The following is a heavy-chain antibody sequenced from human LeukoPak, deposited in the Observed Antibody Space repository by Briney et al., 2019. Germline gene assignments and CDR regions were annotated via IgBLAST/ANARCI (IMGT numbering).Heavy chain of an antibody. J-gene: IGHJ4*02. D-gene: IGHD2-2*01. CDR3: ATGERVVPAASYYFDY. Sequence: ASVKVSCKVSGYTLTVLSMHWVRQAPGKGLEWMGGFDPEDGETIYAQKFQGRVTMTEDTSTDTAYMELSSLRSEDTAVYYCATGERVVPAASYYFDYWGQGTLVTVSS. V-gene: IGHV1-24*01. CDR1: GYTLTVLS. CDR2: FDPEDGET.